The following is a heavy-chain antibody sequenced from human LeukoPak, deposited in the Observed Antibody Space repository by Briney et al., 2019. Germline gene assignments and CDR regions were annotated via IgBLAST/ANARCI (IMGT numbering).Heavy chain of an antibody. D-gene: IGHD2-21*02. CDR3: VRGAVTGQQCDN. V-gene: IGHV3-48*02. CDR2: IGTSSTTI. J-gene: IGHJ4*02. Sequence: GGSLRLSCAASGFTFSSYTMNWVRQPPGKGLEWVSNIGTSSTTIYYADSVKGRFTISRDNAKNSLYLQMNSLRDEDTAVYYCVRGAVTGQQCDNWGQGTLVTVSS. CDR1: GFTFSSYT.